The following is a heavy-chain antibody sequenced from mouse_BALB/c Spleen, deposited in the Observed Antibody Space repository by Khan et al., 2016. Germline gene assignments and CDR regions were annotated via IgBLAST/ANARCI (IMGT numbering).Heavy chain of an antibody. J-gene: IGHJ3*01. CDR1: GDSITSGH. Sequence: EVQLQESGPSLARPSQTLSLTCSVTGDSITSGHWNWIRTFPGNRFDFMGYISHSGDSYYNPSLKSRISITRDTSKNQYYLHLNSVTTEDTATYYCATWDYYGSAFAYWGQGTLVTVSA. CDR3: ATWDYYGSAFAY. V-gene: IGHV3-8*02. D-gene: IGHD1-2*01. CDR2: ISHSGDS.